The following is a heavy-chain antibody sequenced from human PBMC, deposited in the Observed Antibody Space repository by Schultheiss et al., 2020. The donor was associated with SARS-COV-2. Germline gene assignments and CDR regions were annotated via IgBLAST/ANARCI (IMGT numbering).Heavy chain of an antibody. D-gene: IGHD2-2*02. CDR2: IYYSGST. J-gene: IGHJ4*02. CDR1: GGSFSGYY. CDR3: ARIMGCSSSSCYTGNLDY. V-gene: IGHV4-34*01. Sequence: SETLSLTCAVYGGSFSGYYWSWIRQPPGKGLEWIGSIYYSGSTYYNPSLKSRVTISVDTSKNQFSLKLSSVTAADTAVYYCARIMGCSSSSCYTGNLDYWGQGTLVTVSS.